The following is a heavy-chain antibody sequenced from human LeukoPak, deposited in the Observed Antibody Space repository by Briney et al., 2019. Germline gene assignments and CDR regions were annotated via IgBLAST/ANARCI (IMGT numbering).Heavy chain of an antibody. V-gene: IGHV3-23*01. CDR2: ISGSGGRT. Sequence: PGGSLRLSCAASGFTFSSHAMSWVRQAPGKGLEWVSAISGSGGRTYYADSVRGRFTISRDNSKNTVYVQMNSLRAEDTAIYFCVVVSYCAVDCYDYWGRGTLVTVSS. J-gene: IGHJ4*02. CDR1: GFTFSSHA. CDR3: VVVSYCAVDCYDY. D-gene: IGHD2-21*01.